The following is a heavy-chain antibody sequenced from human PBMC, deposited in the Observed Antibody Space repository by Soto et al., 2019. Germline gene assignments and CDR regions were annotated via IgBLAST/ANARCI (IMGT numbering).Heavy chain of an antibody. CDR2: IIGNGDTA. CDR3: AKDYDYGDSLPFDY. Sequence: PGGSLRLSCAASGFSFTNYGMSWVRQAPGKGLEWLSAIIGNGDTAYYADSVRGRFTISRDNSKNTLYLQLDDLGAEDTAIYYCAKDYDYGDSLPFDYWGQGTLVTVSS. J-gene: IGHJ4*02. D-gene: IGHD4-17*01. CDR1: GFSFTNYG. V-gene: IGHV3-23*01.